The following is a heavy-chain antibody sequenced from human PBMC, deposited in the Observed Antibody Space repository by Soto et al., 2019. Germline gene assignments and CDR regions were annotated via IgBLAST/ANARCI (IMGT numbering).Heavy chain of an antibody. Sequence: QVQLQESGPGLVKPSQTLSLTCTVSGGSISSGGYYWSWIRQHPGKGLEWIGYIYYSGSTYYNPSLKSRVTRSVDTSKNQFSLKLSSVTAADTAVYYCARIYCSSTSCYLGELNRAFDIWGQGTMVTVSS. CDR1: GGSISSGGYY. V-gene: IGHV4-31*03. D-gene: IGHD2-2*01. CDR2: IYYSGST. J-gene: IGHJ3*02. CDR3: ARIYCSSTSCYLGELNRAFDI.